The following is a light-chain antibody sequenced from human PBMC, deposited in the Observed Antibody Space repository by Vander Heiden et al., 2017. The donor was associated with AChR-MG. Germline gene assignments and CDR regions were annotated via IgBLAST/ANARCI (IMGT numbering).Light chain of an antibody. CDR2: GAS. CDR3: QQYYNWPLLT. CDR1: QSISSN. Sequence: VVTTQSPATLSGSPGERATLTCRASQSISSNLAWYQQKPGQAPRLLISGASTRATGIPARFSGSGSGTEFTLTISSLQSEDFAVYYCQQYYNWPLLTFGGGTRVEIK. V-gene: IGKV3-15*01. J-gene: IGKJ4*01.